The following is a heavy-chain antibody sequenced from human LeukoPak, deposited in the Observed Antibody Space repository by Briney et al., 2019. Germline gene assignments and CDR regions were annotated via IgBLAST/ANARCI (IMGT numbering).Heavy chain of an antibody. Sequence: GGSLRLSCAASGFTFSDYYMSWIRQAPGKGLEWVSYISSSGSTIYYADSVKGRFTISRDNGKNSLYLQMNSLRAEDTAVYYCAREEAVAGVDAFDIWGQGTMVTVSS. CDR1: GFTFSDYY. V-gene: IGHV3-11*04. CDR2: ISSSGSTI. CDR3: AREEAVAGVDAFDI. D-gene: IGHD6-19*01. J-gene: IGHJ3*02.